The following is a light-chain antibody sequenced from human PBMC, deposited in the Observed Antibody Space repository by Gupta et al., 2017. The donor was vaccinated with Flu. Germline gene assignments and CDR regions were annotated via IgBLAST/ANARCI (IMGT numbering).Light chain of an antibody. Sequence: IWMTQSPSLLSASLGDKVTITCRASQNISSYFGWYQQKPGQAPKLLIYGASTLQPGAPSRFSGGGSGTHFTLSISRLQSEDFVTYYCQQYYKFPWTFGQGTKVDIK. CDR2: GAS. J-gene: IGKJ1*01. CDR3: QQYYKFPWT. V-gene: IGKV1D-8*01. CDR1: QNISSY.